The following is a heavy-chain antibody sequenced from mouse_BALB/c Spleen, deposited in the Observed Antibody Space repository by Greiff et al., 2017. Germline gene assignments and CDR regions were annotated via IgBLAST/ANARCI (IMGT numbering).Heavy chain of an antibody. Sequence: VQLQQPGAELVKPGASVKLSCKASGYTFTSYWMHWVKQRPGQGLEWIGEIDPSDSYTNYNQKFKGKATLTVDKSSSTAYMQLSSLTSEDSAVYYCARTGGTYYFDYWGQGTTLTVSS. V-gene: IGHV1-69*02. CDR2: IDPSDSYT. CDR3: ARTGGTYYFDY. CDR1: GYTFTSYW. D-gene: IGHD3-1*01. J-gene: IGHJ2*01.